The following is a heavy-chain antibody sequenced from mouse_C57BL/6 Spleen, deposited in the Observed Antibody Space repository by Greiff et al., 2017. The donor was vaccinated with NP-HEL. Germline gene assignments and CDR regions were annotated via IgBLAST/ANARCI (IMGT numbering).Heavy chain of an antibody. J-gene: IGHJ1*03. CDR3: ARGGSSSDWYFDV. D-gene: IGHD1-1*01. CDR1: GYTFTSYG. Sequence: VQLQQSGAELARPGASVKLSCKASGYTFTSYGISWVKQRTGQGLEWIGEIYPRSGNTYYNEKFKGKATLTADKSSSTAYMELRSLTSEDSAVYFCARGGSSSDWYFDVWGTRTTVTVSS. CDR2: IYPRSGNT. V-gene: IGHV1-81*01.